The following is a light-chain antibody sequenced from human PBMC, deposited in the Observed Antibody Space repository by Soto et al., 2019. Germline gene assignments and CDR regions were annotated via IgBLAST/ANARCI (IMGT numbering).Light chain of an antibody. CDR3: QQRSDWPWT. CDR1: QSVSRF. CDR2: DTS. V-gene: IGKV3-11*01. Sequence: EIVLTQSPATLSLSPGERATLSCRASQSVSRFLVWYQQKPGQTPRLLIYDTSNGATGIPARFSGSGSGTDVTLTISSLEPEDFAVYYCQQRSDWPWTFGQGTKVEI. J-gene: IGKJ1*01.